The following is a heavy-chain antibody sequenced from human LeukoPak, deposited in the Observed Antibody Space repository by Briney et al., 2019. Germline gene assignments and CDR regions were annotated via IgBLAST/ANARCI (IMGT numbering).Heavy chain of an antibody. CDR2: ISAYNGNT. CDR3: ARNEYCSGGSCYSVDY. Sequence: ASVKVSCKASGYTFTSYGISWVRQAPGQGLEWMGWISAYNGNTNYAQKLQGRVTMTTDTSTSTAYMELRSLRSDDTAVYYCARNEYCSGGSCYSVDYWGQGTLVTVSS. CDR1: GYTFTSYG. V-gene: IGHV1-18*01. J-gene: IGHJ4*02. D-gene: IGHD2-15*01.